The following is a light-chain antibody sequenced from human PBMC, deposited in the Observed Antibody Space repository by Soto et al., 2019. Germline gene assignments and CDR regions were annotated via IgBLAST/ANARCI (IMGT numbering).Light chain of an antibody. CDR1: QSLLHSTGNNN. CDR2: WGS. V-gene: IGKV2-28*01. Sequence: DIVLTQSPLSLPVTPGEPASISCRSSQSLLHSTGNNNLDWYLQKPGQPPQLLIYWGSSRASVVPDRFSGCGSGTDFTLTISRVEADDVVVYYCMQGQQLPVTFGQGTRLDIK. J-gene: IGKJ5*01. CDR3: MQGQQLPVT.